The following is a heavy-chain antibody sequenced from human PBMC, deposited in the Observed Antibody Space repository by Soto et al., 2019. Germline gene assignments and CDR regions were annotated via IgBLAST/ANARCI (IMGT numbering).Heavy chain of an antibody. D-gene: IGHD4-4*01. CDR1: GYIFTTYY. V-gene: IGHV1-2*02. Sequence: ASVKVSCKASGYIFTTYYMHWVRQAPGQGLAWMGWINPDSGGTNYAQKFQGRVTMTRDTSISTAYMELSRLRSDDTAVYYCARGYPHYSNIDYWGQGTLVTVSS. J-gene: IGHJ4*02. CDR2: INPDSGGT. CDR3: ARGYPHYSNIDY.